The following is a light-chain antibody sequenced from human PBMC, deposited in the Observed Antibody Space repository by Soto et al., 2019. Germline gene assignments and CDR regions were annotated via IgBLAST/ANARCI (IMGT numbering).Light chain of an antibody. CDR3: QSFDRGLSGSV. CDR1: SSNIGAGYD. J-gene: IGLJ2*01. V-gene: IGLV1-40*01. CDR2: GNS. Sequence: QSVLTQPPSVSGAPGQRVTISCTGSSSNIGAGYDVHWYQQLPGTAPKLLIYGNSNRPSGVPDRFSGSKSGTSASLAITGLQAEDEADYYCQSFDRGLSGSVFGGGTKVTVL.